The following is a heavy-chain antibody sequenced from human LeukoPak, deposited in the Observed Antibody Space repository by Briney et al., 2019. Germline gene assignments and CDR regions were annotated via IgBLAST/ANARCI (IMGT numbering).Heavy chain of an antibody. D-gene: IGHD2-8*01. CDR2: VRFDGGEK. CDR1: GFIFSSFG. CDR3: AKGGARDVWYFAY. V-gene: IGHV3-30*02. J-gene: IGHJ4*02. Sequence: GGSLSLSCAASGFIFSSFGIHWVRQTPGKGLEWVAFVRFDGGEKYYADSVKGRYTVSKDNSKNTLYLQINGLRPEDTAVYYCAKGGARDVWYFAYWGLGVLVTVPS.